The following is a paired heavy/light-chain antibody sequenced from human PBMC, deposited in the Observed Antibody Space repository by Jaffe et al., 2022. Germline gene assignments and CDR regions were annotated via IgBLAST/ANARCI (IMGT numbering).Heavy chain of an antibody. D-gene: IGHD5-12*01. CDR1: GFTFSNYE. J-gene: IGHJ3*02. Sequence: EVQLVESGGGLVQPGGSLRLSCAASGFTFSNYEMIWVRQAPGKGLEWVSYIISSSSTIYYADSVRGRFTISRDNAKNSLYLQMNSLRAEDTAVYYCGVGDSSDYSGYIAIWGQGTMVTVSS. CDR3: GVGDSSDYSGYIAI. V-gene: IGHV3-48*03. CDR2: IISSSSTI.
Light chain of an antibody. CDR3: QQYNNWPPVT. V-gene: IGKV3-15*01. CDR2: GAS. CDR1: QSVSSN. Sequence: EIVMTQSPATLSVSPGERATLSCRASQSVSSNLAWYQQKPGQAPRLLIYGASTRAPGIPARFSGSGSGTEFTLTISSLQSEDFAVYYCQQYNNWPPVTFGQGTKVEIK. J-gene: IGKJ1*01.